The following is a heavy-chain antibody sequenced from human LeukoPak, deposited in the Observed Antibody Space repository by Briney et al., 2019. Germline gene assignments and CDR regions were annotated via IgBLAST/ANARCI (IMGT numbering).Heavy chain of an antibody. J-gene: IGHJ4*02. CDR3: SGGRVIRNLGN. V-gene: IGHV4-31*03. Sequence: SETLSLTCTVSGASFNSDDQYWNWIRQSPGKGLEWIGSIHPSGMLYNNPSLESRVTMSRDTSKNQFSLNLNSVTAADTALYFCSGGRVIRNLGNGGQEIWVTV. CDR1: GASFNSDDQY. D-gene: IGHD3-16*02. CDR2: IHPSGML.